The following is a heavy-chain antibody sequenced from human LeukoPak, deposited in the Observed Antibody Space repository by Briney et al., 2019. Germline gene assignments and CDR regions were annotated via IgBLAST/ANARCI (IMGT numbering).Heavy chain of an antibody. Sequence: PGGSLRLSCAASGFTFSSYGMHWVRQAPGKGLEWVAVIWYDGSNKYYADSVKGRFTISRDNSKDTLYLQMNSLRAEDTAVYYCARDSAFAPGRHYYYMDVWGKGTAVTVSS. J-gene: IGHJ6*03. CDR3: ARDSAFAPGRHYYYMDV. CDR1: GFTFSSYG. D-gene: IGHD2/OR15-2a*01. V-gene: IGHV3-33*01. CDR2: IWYDGSNK.